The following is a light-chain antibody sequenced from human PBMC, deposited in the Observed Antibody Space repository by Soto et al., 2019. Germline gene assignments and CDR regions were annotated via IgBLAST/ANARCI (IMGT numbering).Light chain of an antibody. V-gene: IGKV3-20*01. Sequence: EIVLTQSPGTLSLSPGERATLSCRASQSVTSTYLAWYQHKPGQAPRLLIYGASSRATGIPDRFSGSGSGTDFTLTISSLQSEDFAVYYCQQYNNWPPVTFGQGTKVDIK. CDR1: QSVTSTY. J-gene: IGKJ1*01. CDR2: GAS. CDR3: QQYNNWPPVT.